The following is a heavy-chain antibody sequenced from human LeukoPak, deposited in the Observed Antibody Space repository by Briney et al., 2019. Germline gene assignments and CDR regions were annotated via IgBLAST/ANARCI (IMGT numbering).Heavy chain of an antibody. CDR2: IDRSGVT. J-gene: IGHJ4*02. Sequence: GGSLRLSCAASGFTVHSNYMSWVRQAPGKGLEWVSVIDRSGVTHYADSVKGRFTISRDNSKNTLYLQMNSLRAEDTAVYYCAKSYLWFGELSHFDYWGQGTLVTVSS. CDR1: GFTVHSNY. V-gene: IGHV3-66*03. CDR3: AKSYLWFGELSHFDY. D-gene: IGHD3-10*01.